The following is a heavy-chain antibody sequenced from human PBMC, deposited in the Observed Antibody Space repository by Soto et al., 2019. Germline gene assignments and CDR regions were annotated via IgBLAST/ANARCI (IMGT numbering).Heavy chain of an antibody. V-gene: IGHV3-15*01. CDR1: GFTFSNAG. D-gene: IGHD2-21*02. CDR2: IKSKADGGTT. Sequence: GGSLRLSCAASGFTFSNAGMSWVRQAPGKGLEWVGRIKSKADGGTTDYAAPVKGRFTISRDNSKITLYLQMNSLKTEDTSVYYCTTSIVVVTSFDYWGQGTLVTVSS. J-gene: IGHJ4*02. CDR3: TTSIVVVTSFDY.